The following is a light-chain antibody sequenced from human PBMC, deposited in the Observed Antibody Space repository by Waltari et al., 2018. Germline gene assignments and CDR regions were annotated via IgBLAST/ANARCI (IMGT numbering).Light chain of an antibody. CDR3: MQVLRTVLT. Sequence: DIVVTQSPLSLPVTPGEPASISCRSNQSLLHNNGYNYLDWILQKPGQPPQLLSDLGSKRASGVPDRCRGSGSGTDFTLQISRVEAEDVWVYYCMQVLRTVLTFGQGTKVEIK. CDR2: LGS. J-gene: IGKJ1*01. CDR1: QSLLHNNGYNY. V-gene: IGKV2-28*01.